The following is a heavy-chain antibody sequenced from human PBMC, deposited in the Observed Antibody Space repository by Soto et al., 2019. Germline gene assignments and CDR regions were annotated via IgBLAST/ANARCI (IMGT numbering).Heavy chain of an antibody. J-gene: IGHJ4*02. V-gene: IGHV3-21*01. Sequence: EVQLVESGGGLVQPGGSLRLSCAASGFTFSSYSMNWVRQAPGKGLEWVSSISSSSSYRYYADSVKGRFTISRDNAKNSLYLQMNSLRAEDTAVYYCARAVGDCTNGVCYTGGHFDYWGQGTLVTVSS. CDR3: ARAVGDCTNGVCYTGGHFDY. CDR2: ISSSSSYR. D-gene: IGHD2-8*01. CDR1: GFTFSSYS.